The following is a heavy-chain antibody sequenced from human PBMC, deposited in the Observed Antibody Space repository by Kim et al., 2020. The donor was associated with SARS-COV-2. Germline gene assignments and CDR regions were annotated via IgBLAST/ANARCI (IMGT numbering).Heavy chain of an antibody. D-gene: IGHD6-13*01. V-gene: IGHV4-34*01. Sequence: SETLSLTCAVYGGSFSGYCLRWIRQPPGKGLEWIGEITHSGSTNYNPSLRSRITITVNTSKNQYPLKLSSVTAADTAVYYCAREGYSSSWYAATDAFDIWGQGTMVTVSS. J-gene: IGHJ3*02. CDR3: AREGYSSSWYAATDAFDI. CDR2: ITHSGST. CDR1: GGSFSGYC.